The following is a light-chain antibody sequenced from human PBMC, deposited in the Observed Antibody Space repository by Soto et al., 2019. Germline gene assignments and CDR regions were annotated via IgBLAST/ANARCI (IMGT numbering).Light chain of an antibody. CDR1: SSDVGGYND. V-gene: IGLV2-14*01. CDR3: SSYTSSSTRV. Sequence: QSALTQPASVSGSPGQSITISCTGTSSDVGGYNDVSWYQQHPGKAPKLMIYDVSNRPSGVSNRFSGSKSGNTASLTISGLQAEDEADYCCSSYTSSSTRVFGGGTKLTVL. J-gene: IGLJ2*01. CDR2: DVS.